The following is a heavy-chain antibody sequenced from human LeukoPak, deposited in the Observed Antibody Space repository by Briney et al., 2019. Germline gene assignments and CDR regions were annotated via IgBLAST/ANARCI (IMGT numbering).Heavy chain of an antibody. V-gene: IGHV3-20*01. CDR3: PRVRGAGCSGAIDY. CDR1: GFTFDDYG. Sequence: PGGSLRLSCAASGFTFDDYGMSWVRQAPGKGLEWVSGINWNGGSTGYADSVKGRFTISRDNAKNSLYLQMNSLRAEDTALYHCPRVRGAGCSGAIDYWGQGTLVTVSS. CDR2: INWNGGST. J-gene: IGHJ4*02. D-gene: IGHD4/OR15-4a*01.